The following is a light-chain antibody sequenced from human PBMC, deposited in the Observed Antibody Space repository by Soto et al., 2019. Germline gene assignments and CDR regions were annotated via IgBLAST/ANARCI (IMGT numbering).Light chain of an antibody. CDR1: QSVSRD. V-gene: IGKV3-11*01. CDR3: QHRHN. J-gene: IGKJ3*01. CDR2: DAS. Sequence: DIVLTQSPATLSLSPAERATFSCRASQSVSRDFAWYQQKPGQAPRLLISDASNRATGIPARFSGSGSGTDFTLTIDSLQDEDFAVYYCQHRHNFGPGTKVDFK.